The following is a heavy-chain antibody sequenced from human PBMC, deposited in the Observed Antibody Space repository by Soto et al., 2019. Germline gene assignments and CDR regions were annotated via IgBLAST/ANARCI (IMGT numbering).Heavy chain of an antibody. Sequence: PSETLSLTCAVYGGSFSGYYWSWIRQPPGKGLEWIGEINHSGSTNYNPSLKSRVTISVDTSKNQFSLKLSSVTAADTAVYYCARERRNKDEGHDFRRLNDYGDSDAFDIWGQGTMVTVSS. V-gene: IGHV4-34*01. CDR3: ARERRNKDEGHDFRRLNDYGDSDAFDI. J-gene: IGHJ3*02. D-gene: IGHD4-17*01. CDR2: INHSGST. CDR1: GGSFSGYY.